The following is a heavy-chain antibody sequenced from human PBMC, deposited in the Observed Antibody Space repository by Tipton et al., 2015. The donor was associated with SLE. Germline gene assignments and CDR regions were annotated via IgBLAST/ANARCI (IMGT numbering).Heavy chain of an antibody. CDR1: GGSISSGDYY. CDR3: ARVRTSPNWFDP. J-gene: IGHJ5*02. V-gene: IGHV4-30-4*08. D-gene: IGHD1-14*01. Sequence: LRLSCTVSGGSISSGDYYWSWIRQPPGKGLEWIGYIYYSGSTYYNPSLKSRVTISVDTSKNQFSLKLSSVTAADTAVYYCARVRTSPNWFDPWGQGTLVTVSS. CDR2: IYYSGST.